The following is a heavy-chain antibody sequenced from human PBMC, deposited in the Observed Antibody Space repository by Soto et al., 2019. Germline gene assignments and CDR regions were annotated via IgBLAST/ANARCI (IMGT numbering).Heavy chain of an antibody. CDR3: AKDSIRPIAVAGPTYYFDY. D-gene: IGHD6-19*01. Sequence: GGSLRLSCAASGFTFSSYAMSWVRQAPGKGLEWVSAISGSGGSTYYADSVEGRFTISRDNSKNTLYLQMNSLRAEDTAVYYCAKDSIRPIAVAGPTYYFDYWGQGTLVTVSS. CDR2: ISGSGGST. J-gene: IGHJ4*02. V-gene: IGHV3-23*01. CDR1: GFTFSSYA.